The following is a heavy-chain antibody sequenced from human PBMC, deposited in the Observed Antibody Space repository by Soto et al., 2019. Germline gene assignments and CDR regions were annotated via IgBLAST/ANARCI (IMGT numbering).Heavy chain of an antibody. J-gene: IGHJ4*02. CDR2: INAGNGNT. D-gene: IGHD3-22*01. Sequence: QVQLVQSGAEVKKPGASVKVSCKASGYTFTSYAMHWVRQATGQRLAWMGWINAGNGNTKYSQKFQGRVTITRDTSASTAYMELSRLRSDDTAVYYCARSYPPPGYDSYGYYDYWGQGSVVTVSS. V-gene: IGHV1-3*01. CDR3: ARSYPPPGYDSYGYYDY. CDR1: GYTFTSYA.